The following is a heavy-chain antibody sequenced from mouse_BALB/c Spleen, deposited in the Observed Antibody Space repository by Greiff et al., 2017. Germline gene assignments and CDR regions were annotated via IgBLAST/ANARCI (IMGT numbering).Heavy chain of an antibody. D-gene: IGHD2-1*01. CDR2: ISNLAYSI. CDR1: GFTFSDYG. J-gene: IGHJ4*01. Sequence: EVQRVESGGGLVKPGGSLKLSCAASGFTFSDYGMAWVRQAPGKGPEWVAFISNLAYSIYYADTVTGRFTISRENAKNTLYLEMSSLRSEDTAMYYCARVYSDYAMDYWGQGTSVTVSS. V-gene: IGHV5-15*02. CDR3: ARVYSDYAMDY.